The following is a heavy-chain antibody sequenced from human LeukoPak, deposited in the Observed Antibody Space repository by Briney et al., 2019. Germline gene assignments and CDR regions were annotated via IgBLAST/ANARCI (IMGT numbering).Heavy chain of an antibody. Sequence: SETLSLTCTVSGGSISSSSYYWGWIRQDPGKGLEWIGYIHYSGSTYYNPSLKSRVTISVDTSKNQFSLKLSSVTAADTAVYYCARVKSTTATRPFDYWGQGTLVTVSS. CDR2: IHYSGST. CDR3: ARVKSTTATRPFDY. CDR1: GGSISSSSYY. D-gene: IGHD1-1*01. J-gene: IGHJ4*02. V-gene: IGHV4-31*03.